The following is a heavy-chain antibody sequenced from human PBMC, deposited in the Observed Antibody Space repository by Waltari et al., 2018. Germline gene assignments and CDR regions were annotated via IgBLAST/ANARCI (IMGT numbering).Heavy chain of an antibody. V-gene: IGHV3-49*03. CDR3: TRGGQWERSDAFDI. J-gene: IGHJ3*02. CDR1: GFTLGDYA. CDR2: IRSKAYGGTT. Sequence: EVQLVESGGGLVQPGRSLRLSCTASGFTLGDYAMSWFRQAPGKGLEWVGFIRSKAYGGTTEYAASVKGRFTISRDDSKSIAYLQMNSLKTEDTAVYYCTRGGQWERSDAFDIWGQGTMVTVSS. D-gene: IGHD1-26*01.